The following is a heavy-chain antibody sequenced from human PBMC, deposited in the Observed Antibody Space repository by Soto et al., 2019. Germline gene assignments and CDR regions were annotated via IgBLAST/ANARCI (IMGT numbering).Heavy chain of an antibody. CDR3: ASEDDGAGMDV. J-gene: IGHJ6*02. V-gene: IGHV4-38-2*01. CDR1: ASSISIYY. CDR2: IYHSGSS. D-gene: IGHD1-1*01. Sequence: QVNLQESGPGLVKPSETLSLTCAIGASSISIYYWGWIRQPPGKGLEWIGSIYHSGSSYYNPYLKSRVSLSLDTSKGQLSLNLTSVTAADPAVYYCASEDDGAGMDVWGQGTTVIVSS.